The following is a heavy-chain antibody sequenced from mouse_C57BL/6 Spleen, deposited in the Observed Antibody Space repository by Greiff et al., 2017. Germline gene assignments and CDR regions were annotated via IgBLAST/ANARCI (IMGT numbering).Heavy chain of an antibody. CDR1: GFTFSDYG. J-gene: IGHJ2*01. CDR2: ISSGSSTI. Sequence: EVMLVESGGGLVKPGGSLKISCAASGFTFSDYGMHWVRQAPEKGLEWVAYISSGSSTIYYADTVKGRFTISRDNAKNTLFLQMTSLRSEDTAMYYGARRGITTVVADYWGQGTTLTVSS. D-gene: IGHD1-1*01. CDR3: ARRGITTVVADY. V-gene: IGHV5-17*01.